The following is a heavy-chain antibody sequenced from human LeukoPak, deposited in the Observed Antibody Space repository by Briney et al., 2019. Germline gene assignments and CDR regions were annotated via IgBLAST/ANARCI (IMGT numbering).Heavy chain of an antibody. Sequence: ASVKVSCNASGYTFTSYGISWVRQAPGQGLEWMGWISAYNGNTNYAQKLQGRVTMTTATSTSTAYMELRSLRSDDTDVYYCADGGFGEFNWFDPWGQGTLVTVSS. CDR1: GYTFTSYG. J-gene: IGHJ5*02. V-gene: IGHV1-18*01. CDR3: ADGGFGEFNWFDP. D-gene: IGHD3-10*01. CDR2: ISAYNGNT.